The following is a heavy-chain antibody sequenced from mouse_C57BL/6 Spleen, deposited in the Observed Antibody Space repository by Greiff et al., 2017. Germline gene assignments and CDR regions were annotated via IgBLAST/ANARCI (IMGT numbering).Heavy chain of an antibody. V-gene: IGHV7-3*01. CDR1: GFTFTDYY. Sequence: EVQRVESGGGLVQPGGSLSLSCAASGFTFTDYYMSWVRQPPGKALEWLGFIRNKANGYTTEYSASVKGRFTISRDNSQSILYLQMNARRAEDSAINYCATYYYGSSYGYWYFDVWGTGTTVTVSS. CDR3: ATYYYGSSYGYWYFDV. J-gene: IGHJ1*03. D-gene: IGHD1-1*01. CDR2: IRNKANGYTT.